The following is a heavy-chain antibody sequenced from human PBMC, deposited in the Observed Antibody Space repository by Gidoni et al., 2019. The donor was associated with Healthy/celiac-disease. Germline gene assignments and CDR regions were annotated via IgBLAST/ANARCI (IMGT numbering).Heavy chain of an antibody. V-gene: IGHV4-34*01. CDR1: SGYY. CDR3: ARGERGGRRGYSYGSNWFDP. J-gene: IGHJ5*02. CDR2: INHRGST. D-gene: IGHD5-18*01. Sequence: SGYYGSWIRQSPGKGLEWIGEINHRGSTNYNPSLKSRVTISVDTSKNQFSLKLSSVTAADTAVYYCARGERGGRRGYSYGSNWFDPWGQGTLVTVSS.